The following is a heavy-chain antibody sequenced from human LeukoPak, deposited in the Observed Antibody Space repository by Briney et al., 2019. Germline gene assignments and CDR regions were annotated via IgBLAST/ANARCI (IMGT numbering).Heavy chain of an antibody. Sequence: SETLSLTCTVSGYSISNGYNWGWVRQPPGKGLEWIGYIYYSGSTNYNPSLKSRVTISVDTSKNQFSLKLSSVTAADTAVYYCARQSTSSGYYLFDPWGQGTLVTVSS. CDR3: ARQSTSSGYYLFDP. D-gene: IGHD3-22*01. V-gene: IGHV4-59*08. CDR1: GYSISNGYN. J-gene: IGHJ5*02. CDR2: IYYSGST.